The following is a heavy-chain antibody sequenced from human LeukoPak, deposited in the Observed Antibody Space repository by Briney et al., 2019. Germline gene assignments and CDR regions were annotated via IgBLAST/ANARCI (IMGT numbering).Heavy chain of an antibody. J-gene: IGHJ4*02. Sequence: GGSLRLSCVASGFSFNNYRMTWIRQAPGKGLEWVANIKQDGSEKQYVDSVKGRFAISRDNAKKSLYLQINTLRAEDTAVYYCVRGPHIAATSYWGQGTLVTVSS. CDR3: VRGPHIAATSY. V-gene: IGHV3-7*03. CDR1: GFSFNNYR. CDR2: IKQDGSEK. D-gene: IGHD6-25*01.